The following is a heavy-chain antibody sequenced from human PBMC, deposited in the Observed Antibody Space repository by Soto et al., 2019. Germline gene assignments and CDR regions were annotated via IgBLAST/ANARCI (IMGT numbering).Heavy chain of an antibody. Sequence: ASVKVSCKASGYTFTSYYMHWVRQAPGQGLEWMGIINPSGGSTSYAQKFQGRVTMTRDTSTSTVYMELSSLRSEDTAVYYCAXGVVRDHLYVDGYYYYYGMDFWGQGTTVTVSS. D-gene: IGHD3-3*01. CDR3: AXGVVRDHLYVDGYYYYYGMDF. CDR1: GYTFTSYY. V-gene: IGHV1-46*01. J-gene: IGHJ6*02. CDR2: INPSGGST.